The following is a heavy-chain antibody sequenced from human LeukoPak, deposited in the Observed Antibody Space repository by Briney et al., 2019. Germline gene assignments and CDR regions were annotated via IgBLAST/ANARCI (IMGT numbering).Heavy chain of an antibody. Sequence: ASVKVSCKPCGYTFPYYIHWVRQAPGQGLEWMGCVNPNSGDTNYAQKFQGGVTMTRDTSISTVYMELSRLNDTAVYYCARASGSYWWFDSWGQGTLVTVSS. J-gene: IGHJ5*01. CDR2: VNPNSGDT. CDR1: GYTFPYY. V-gene: IGHV1-2*02. D-gene: IGHD1-26*01. CDR3: ARASGSYWWFDS.